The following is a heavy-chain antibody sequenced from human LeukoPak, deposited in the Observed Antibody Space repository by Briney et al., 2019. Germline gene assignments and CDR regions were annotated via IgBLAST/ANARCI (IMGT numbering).Heavy chain of an antibody. Sequence: PSETLSLTCTVSGGSISSSYYWGWIRQPPGKGLEWIGSIYYSGSTYYNPSLKSRVTISVDTSKNQFSLKLSSVTAADTAVYYCARHPDYGDPTYNWFDPWGQGTLVTVSS. V-gene: IGHV4-39*01. D-gene: IGHD4-17*01. CDR2: IYYSGST. CDR1: GGSISSSYY. J-gene: IGHJ5*02. CDR3: ARHPDYGDPTYNWFDP.